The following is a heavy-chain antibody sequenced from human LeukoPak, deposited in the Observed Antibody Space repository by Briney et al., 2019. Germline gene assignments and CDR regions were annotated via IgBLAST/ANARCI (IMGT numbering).Heavy chain of an antibody. D-gene: IGHD4/OR15-4a*01. CDR2: ISYDGSNK. V-gene: IGHV3-30-3*01. J-gene: IGHJ4*02. CDR1: GFTFSSYA. Sequence: GRSLRLSCAASGFTFSSYAMHWVRQAPGKGLEWVAVISYDGSNKYYADSVKGRFTISRDNSKNTLYLQMNSLRAEDTAVYYCAREVSPGAFDYWGQGTLVTVSS. CDR3: AREVSPGAFDY.